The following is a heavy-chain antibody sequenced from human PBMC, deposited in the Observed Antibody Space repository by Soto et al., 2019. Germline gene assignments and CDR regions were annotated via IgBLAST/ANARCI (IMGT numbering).Heavy chain of an antibody. J-gene: IGHJ4*02. V-gene: IGHV1-69*12. Sequence: QVQLVQSGAEVKKPGSSVKVSCKASGGTFSSYAISWVRQAPGQGLEWMGGIIPIFGTANYAQKFQGRVTITADESTSTAYMELSSLRSEDTAVYYCVREDGVSYDYVWGSYRPPRLSWGQGTLVTVSS. CDR2: IIPIFGTA. CDR3: VREDGVSYDYVWGSYRPPRLS. D-gene: IGHD3-16*02. CDR1: GGTFSSYA.